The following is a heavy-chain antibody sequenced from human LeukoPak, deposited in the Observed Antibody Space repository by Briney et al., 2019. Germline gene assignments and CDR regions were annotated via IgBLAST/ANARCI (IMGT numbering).Heavy chain of an antibody. D-gene: IGHD2-15*01. J-gene: IGHJ4*02. CDR1: GYTLTELS. CDR3: ATLSWGYAAPDPGY. Sequence: GASVKVSCMVSGYTLTELSMHWVRQAPGKGLEWMGGFDPEDGETIYAQKFQGRVTMTEDTSTDTAYMELSSLKSEDTAVYYCATLSWGYAAPDPGYWGQGTLVTVSS. CDR2: FDPEDGET. V-gene: IGHV1-24*01.